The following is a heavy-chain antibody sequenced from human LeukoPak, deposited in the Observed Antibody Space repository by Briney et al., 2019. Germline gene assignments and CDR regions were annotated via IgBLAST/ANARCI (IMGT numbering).Heavy chain of an antibody. D-gene: IGHD3-22*01. J-gene: IGHJ3*02. CDR1: GFTFSSYA. CDR3: ARTAYYYDSSGYDDAFDI. V-gene: IGHV3-30*04. Sequence: GGSLRLSCAASGFTFSSYAMHWVRQAPGKGLEWVAVISYDGSNKYYADSVKGRFTISRDNSKNTLYLQMNSLRAEDTAVYYCARTAYYYDSSGYDDAFDIWGQGTMVTVSS. CDR2: ISYDGSNK.